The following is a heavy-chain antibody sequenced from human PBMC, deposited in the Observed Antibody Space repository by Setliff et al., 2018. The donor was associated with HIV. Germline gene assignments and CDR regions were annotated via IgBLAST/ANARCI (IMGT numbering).Heavy chain of an antibody. CDR1: GGTFSRIS. J-gene: IGHJ4*02. CDR2: IIPILGVT. V-gene: IGHV1-69*04. D-gene: IGHD5-12*01. CDR3: ARDLGYEVDY. Sequence: GASVKVSCKASGGTFSRISVNWVRQAPGQGLEWMGRIIPILGVTNYAQKFQGRVTISADKSTSTAYMELSSLRSEDTAVYYCARDLGYEVDYWGQGTLVTVS.